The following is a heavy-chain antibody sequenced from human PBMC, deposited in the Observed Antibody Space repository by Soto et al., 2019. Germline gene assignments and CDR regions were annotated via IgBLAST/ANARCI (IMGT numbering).Heavy chain of an antibody. CDR2: INGGGDST. CDR3: ARGWTFDL. V-gene: IGHV3-23*01. CDR1: GFTFSSYA. J-gene: IGHJ4*02. D-gene: IGHD1-1*01. Sequence: PGESLKISCAASGFTFSSYAVSWVRQAPGKGLEWVSGINGGGDSTYFADSVRGRFTISRDNSKNTLFLQMNSLRAEDTAVYYCARGWTFDLWGQGTLVTVSS.